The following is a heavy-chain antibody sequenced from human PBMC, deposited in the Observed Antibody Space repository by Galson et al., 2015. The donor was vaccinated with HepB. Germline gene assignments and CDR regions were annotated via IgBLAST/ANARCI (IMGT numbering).Heavy chain of an antibody. D-gene: IGHD3-3*01. CDR3: AGPLRFLVPHDY. V-gene: IGHV3-48*04. Sequence: SLRLSCAASGLTFSDYSMNWVRQAPGKGLEWVAYISSSSNTIYYADSVKGRFTISGDNAKKSLYLQMNTLRAEDTAVYYCAGPLRFLVPHDYWGQGTLVTVSS. CDR1: GLTFSDYS. J-gene: IGHJ4*02. CDR2: ISSSSNTI.